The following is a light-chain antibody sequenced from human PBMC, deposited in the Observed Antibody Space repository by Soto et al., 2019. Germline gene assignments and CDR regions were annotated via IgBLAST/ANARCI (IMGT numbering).Light chain of an antibody. V-gene: IGLV2-23*01. J-gene: IGLJ1*01. CDR2: EAS. Sequence: QSALTQPASVSGSPGQSITISCTGTSSDVGSHNLVSWYQQYPGKVTKFIIFEASKRPSGGFNRFSCSKSGRTASLTISGLQAEDEADYYCCSNAVGSTYVFGSGTKLTVL. CDR3: CSNAVGSTYV. CDR1: SSDVGSHNL.